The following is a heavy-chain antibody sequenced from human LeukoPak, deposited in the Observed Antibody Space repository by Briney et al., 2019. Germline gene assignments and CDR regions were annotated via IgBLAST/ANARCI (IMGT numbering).Heavy chain of an antibody. V-gene: IGHV1-69*04. Sequence: GASVKVSCKASGGTFSSYAISWVRQAPGQGLEWMGRIIPILGIANYAQKFQGRVTITADKSTSTAYMELSSLRSEDTAVYYCARGKGRRWLQPLEYFDYWGQGTPVTVSS. D-gene: IGHD5-24*01. CDR2: IIPILGIA. CDR1: GGTFSSYA. CDR3: ARGKGRRWLQPLEYFDY. J-gene: IGHJ4*02.